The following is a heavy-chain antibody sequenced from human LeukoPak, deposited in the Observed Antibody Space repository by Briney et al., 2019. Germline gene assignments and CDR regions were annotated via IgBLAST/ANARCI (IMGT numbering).Heavy chain of an antibody. CDR1: GYTFSSHG. CDR3: AKDRSSSWTFDY. Sequence: GGSLRLSCAGSGYTFSSHGMHWVRQAPGKGLEWVAIISYDGSNKYYADSVKGRFTISRDNSKNTLYLQMNSLRAEDTAVYYCAKDRSSSWTFDYWGQGALVTVSS. V-gene: IGHV3-30*18. D-gene: IGHD6-13*01. CDR2: ISYDGSNK. J-gene: IGHJ4*02.